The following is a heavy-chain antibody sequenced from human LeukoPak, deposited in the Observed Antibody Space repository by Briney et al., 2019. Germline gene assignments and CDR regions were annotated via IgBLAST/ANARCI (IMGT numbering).Heavy chain of an antibody. CDR3: ARVGQIDY. CDR2: TSGNDENI. D-gene: IGHD3-16*01. J-gene: IGHJ4*02. V-gene: IGHV3-23*01. Sequence: GGSPRLSCAASVFAFSSYDMSWVRHAPGKGLEWVSATSGNDENIYYADSVNGRFTLSRDNSKNTLYLKMNRLRAEYTSVYNFARVGQIDYCSQGTLVTVPS. CDR1: VFAFSSYD.